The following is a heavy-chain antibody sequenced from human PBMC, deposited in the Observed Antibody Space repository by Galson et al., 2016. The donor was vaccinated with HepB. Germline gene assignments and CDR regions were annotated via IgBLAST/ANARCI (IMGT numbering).Heavy chain of an antibody. V-gene: IGHV3-23*01. D-gene: IGHD3-10*01. Sequence: SLRLSCAGSGFIFNSPAMSWVRQAPGKGLELVSAISDIGANTYHADFVKGRFTISRDNSKNTMYLQMNSLRVEDTAAYYCAARYGEFLMVFDYWGQGTLVTVSS. J-gene: IGHJ4*02. CDR2: ISDIGANT. CDR3: AARYGEFLMVFDY. CDR1: GFIFNSPA.